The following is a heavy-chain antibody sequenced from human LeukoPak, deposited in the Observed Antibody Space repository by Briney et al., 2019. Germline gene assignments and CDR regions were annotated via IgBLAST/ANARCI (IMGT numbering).Heavy chain of an antibody. V-gene: IGHV3-30*02. CDR2: IRYDGNIE. CDR3: AKEEARYWNAILLPDY. CDR1: GFIFSSYG. J-gene: IGHJ4*02. D-gene: IGHD1-1*01. Sequence: GGSLRLSCAASGFIFSSYGMHWVRQAPGKGLEWVAYIRYDGNIEDYAESVKGRFTISRDNSKSTLYLQMNSLRIEDTAVYYCAKEEARYWNAILLPDYWGQGTLVTVSS.